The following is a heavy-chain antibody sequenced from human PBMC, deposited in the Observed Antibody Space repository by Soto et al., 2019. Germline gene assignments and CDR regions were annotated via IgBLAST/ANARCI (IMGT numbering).Heavy chain of an antibody. CDR2: IFYLGSS. D-gene: IGHD3-3*02. Sequence: SETLSLTCTVSGDSIISSDFYWGWVRQPPGKGLEWIGSIFYLGSSYYNPSLKSRVTMSVDTSKNQFSLRLRSVTDADKALYFCARHSLALRKNNWFDPWGQGIMVNVSS. CDR1: GDSIISSDFY. V-gene: IGHV4-39*01. J-gene: IGHJ5*02. CDR3: ARHSLALRKNNWFDP.